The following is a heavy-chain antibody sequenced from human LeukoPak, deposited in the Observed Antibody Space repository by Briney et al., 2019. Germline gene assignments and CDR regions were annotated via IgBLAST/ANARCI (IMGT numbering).Heavy chain of an antibody. J-gene: IGHJ4*02. V-gene: IGHV3-30-3*01. D-gene: IGHD2-15*01. CDR1: GFTFSSYT. CDR3: ARDGCSGGNCHNFRY. CDR2: ISYDGSNK. Sequence: PGRSLRLSCAASGFTFSSYTMHWVRQAPGKGLEWVAIISYDGSNKYYAGSVKSRFTISRDNSKNTLYLQMNSLRAEDTAVYYCARDGCSGGNCHNFRYWGQGTLVTVSS.